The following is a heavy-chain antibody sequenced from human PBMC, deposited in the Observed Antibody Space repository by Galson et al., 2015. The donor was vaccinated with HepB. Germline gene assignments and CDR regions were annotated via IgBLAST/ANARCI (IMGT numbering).Heavy chain of an antibody. CDR3: ARDRDQTQGGSATYYYYGMDV. CDR1: GFTFSSYS. CDR2: ISSSSSTI. Sequence: SLRLPCAASGFTFSSYSMNWVRQAPGKGLEWVSYISSSSSTIYYADSVKGRFTISRDDAKNSLYLQMNSLRDEDTAVYYCARDRDQTQGGSATYYYYGMDVWGQGTTVTVSS. D-gene: IGHD3-16*01. V-gene: IGHV3-48*02. J-gene: IGHJ6*02.